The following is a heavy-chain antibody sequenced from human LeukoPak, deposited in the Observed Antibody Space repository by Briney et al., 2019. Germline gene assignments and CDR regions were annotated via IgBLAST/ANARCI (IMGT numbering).Heavy chain of an antibody. CDR3: ARDGGRDSTYWYYY. J-gene: IGHJ4*02. V-gene: IGHV3-48*02. CDR1: GFTFSSYA. D-gene: IGHD6-13*01. CDR2: ISSSGSII. Sequence: GGSLRLSCAASGFTFSSYAMNWVRQAPGKGLEWVSYISSSGSIIYYADSVKGRFTISRDNAKNSLYLQMNSLRDEDTAVYYCARDGGRDSTYWYYYWGQGTLVTVSS.